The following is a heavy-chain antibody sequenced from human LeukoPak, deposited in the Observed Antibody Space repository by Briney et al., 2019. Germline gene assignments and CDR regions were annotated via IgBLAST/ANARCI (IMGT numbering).Heavy chain of an antibody. CDR2: IRSKAYGGTI. CDR3: TRAQNVGVLDI. J-gene: IGHJ3*02. CDR1: GFIFGDSA. V-gene: IGHV3-49*04. Sequence: GGSLRLSCTASGFIFGDSAMSWVRQAPGKGLEGVGFIRSKAYGGTIEYAASAKGRFIISRDDSKSIAYLQMNSLKTEDTAVYYCTRAQNVGVLDIWGQGTMVTVSS. D-gene: IGHD1-26*01.